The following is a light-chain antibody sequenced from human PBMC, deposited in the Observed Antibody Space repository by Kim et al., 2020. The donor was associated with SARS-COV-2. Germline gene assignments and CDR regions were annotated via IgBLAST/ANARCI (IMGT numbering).Light chain of an antibody. CDR1: SSNIGSNT. CDR2: SNN. V-gene: IGLV1-44*01. Sequence: ELTQPPSASGTPGQRVTISCSGSSSNIGSNTVNWYQQLPGTAPKLLIYSNNQRPSGVPDRFSGSKSGTSASLAISGLQSEDEANYYCAAWDDSLNGVVFGGGTQLTVL. J-gene: IGLJ2*01. CDR3: AAWDDSLNGVV.